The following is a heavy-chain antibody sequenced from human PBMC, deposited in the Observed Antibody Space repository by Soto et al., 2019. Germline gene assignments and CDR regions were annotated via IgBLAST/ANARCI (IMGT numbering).Heavy chain of an antibody. J-gene: IGHJ4*02. CDR3: ARGGVCSGGTCTFDY. V-gene: IGHV3-48*01. CDR1: GFTFSSYS. D-gene: IGHD2-15*01. CDR2: ISSSSSTI. Sequence: EVQLVESGGGLVQPGGSLRLSCAASGFTFSSYSMNWVRQAPGKGLEWVSYISSSSSTISYTDSVKGRFTISRDNAKNSLYLQVNSLRFEDTAVYYCARGGVCSGGTCTFDYWGQGPLVTVSS.